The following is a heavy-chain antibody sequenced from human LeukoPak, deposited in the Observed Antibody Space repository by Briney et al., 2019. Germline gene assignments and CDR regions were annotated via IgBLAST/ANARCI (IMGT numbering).Heavy chain of an antibody. CDR1: GGSISSSNYF. Sequence: PSETLSLTCSVSGGSISSSNYFWGWIRQPPGKGLEWIGSFYYSGSTDYNPSLKSRVTISVDTSKNQFSLKLSSVTAADTAVYYCARRDYDILTGYHWISDYWGQGTLVTVSS. CDR3: ARRDYDILTGYHWISDY. CDR2: FYYSGST. D-gene: IGHD3-9*01. J-gene: IGHJ4*02. V-gene: IGHV4-39*07.